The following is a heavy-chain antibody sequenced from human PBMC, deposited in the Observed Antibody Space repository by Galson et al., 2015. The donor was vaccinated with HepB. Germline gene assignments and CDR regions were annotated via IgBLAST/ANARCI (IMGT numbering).Heavy chain of an antibody. CDR1: GFTFSNYA. J-gene: IGHJ5*02. CDR3: AKEKYSSSWYNAWFDP. V-gene: IGHV3-23*01. D-gene: IGHD6-13*01. Sequence: SLRLSCAASGFTFSNYAMSWVRQAPGKGLEWVSAISGSGDSTYHADSAKGRFTISRDNSKNTLYLQMDSLRGEDTAVYYCAKEKYSSSWYNAWFDPWGQGTLVTVSS. CDR2: ISGSGDST.